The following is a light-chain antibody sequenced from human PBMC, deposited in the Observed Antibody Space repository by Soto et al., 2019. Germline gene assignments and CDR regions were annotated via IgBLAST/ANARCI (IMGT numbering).Light chain of an antibody. CDR1: NIGSKS. V-gene: IGLV3-21*02. Sequence: SYELTQPPSVSVAPGHTARITCGGNNIGSKSVHWYQQKPGQAPGLVVYDDSDRPSGMPERFSGSNSGNPAPLTISRVEAGDEADYYWQAWDSSSDHYVFGTGPKVIVL. CDR2: DDS. CDR3: QAWDSSSDHYV. J-gene: IGLJ1*01.